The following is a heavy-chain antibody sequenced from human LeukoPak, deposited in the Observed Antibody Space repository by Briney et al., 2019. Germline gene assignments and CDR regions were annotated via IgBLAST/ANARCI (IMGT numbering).Heavy chain of an antibody. CDR2: ISASGYST. J-gene: IGHJ4*02. D-gene: IGHD3-3*01. Sequence: GGSLRLSCAASGFTFSSFAMSWVRQAPGKGLEWVSAISASGYSTYYADSVKGRFTISRDNSKNTLFLQMNSLRAEDTAVYYCARENDFWSGYYRKPFYFDYWGQGTLVTVSS. CDR1: GFTFSSFA. V-gene: IGHV3-23*01. CDR3: ARENDFWSGYYRKPFYFDY.